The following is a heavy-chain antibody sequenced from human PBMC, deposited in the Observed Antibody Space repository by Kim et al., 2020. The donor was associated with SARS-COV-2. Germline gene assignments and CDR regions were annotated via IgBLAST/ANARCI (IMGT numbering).Heavy chain of an antibody. D-gene: IGHD6-19*01. J-gene: IGHJ4*02. Sequence: SLKSRVTISVDTSKNQFSLKLSSVTAADTAVYYCARASRYSSGWYTHFDYWGQGTLVTVSS. V-gene: IGHV4-39*07. CDR3: ARASRYSSGWYTHFDY.